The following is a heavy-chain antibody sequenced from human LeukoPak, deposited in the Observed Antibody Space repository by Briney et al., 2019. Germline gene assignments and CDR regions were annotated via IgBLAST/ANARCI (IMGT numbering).Heavy chain of an antibody. D-gene: IGHD3-16*01. CDR1: GFTFSDHY. J-gene: IGHJ4*02. V-gene: IGHV3-72*01. CDR2: IRNKANSYTT. Sequence: GGSLRPSCAASGFTFSDHYMDWVRQAAGKGLEWVGRIRNKANSYTTEYAASVKGRFTISRDDSKNSLYLQMNSLKTEDTAVYYCAQSGSYAAFDYWGQGTLVTVSS. CDR3: AQSGSYAAFDY.